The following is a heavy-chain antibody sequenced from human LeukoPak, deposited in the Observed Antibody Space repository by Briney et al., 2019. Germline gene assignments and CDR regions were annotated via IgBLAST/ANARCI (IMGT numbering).Heavy chain of an antibody. J-gene: IGHJ3*02. CDR1: GGSISSGSYF. CDR3: ARDLGASGITIFGVVIIDDAFDI. D-gene: IGHD3-3*01. V-gene: IGHV4-61*02. Sequence: SQTLSLTCTVSGGSISSGSYFWNWIRQPAGKGLEWIGRIYRSGSTNYNPSLKSRVTISVDTSKNQFSLKLSSVTAADTAVYYCARDLGASGITIFGVVIIDDAFDIWGQGTMVTVSS. CDR2: IYRSGST.